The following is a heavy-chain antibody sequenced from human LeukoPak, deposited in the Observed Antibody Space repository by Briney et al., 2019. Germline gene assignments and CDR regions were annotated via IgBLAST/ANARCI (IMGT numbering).Heavy chain of an antibody. CDR2: LNSDGSST. D-gene: IGHD5-18*01. CDR3: ARNGYSYGSLDYFDY. V-gene: IGHV3-74*01. Sequence: GGSLRLSCAASGFTFSSYWMHWVRQAPGKGLVWVSRLNSDGSSTGYADSVKGRFTLSRDNSKNTLYLQMNSLSAEDTAVYYCARNGYSYGSLDYFDYWGQGTLVTVSS. J-gene: IGHJ4*02. CDR1: GFTFSSYW.